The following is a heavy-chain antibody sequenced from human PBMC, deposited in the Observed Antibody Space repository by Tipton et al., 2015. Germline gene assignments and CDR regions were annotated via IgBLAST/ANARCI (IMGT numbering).Heavy chain of an antibody. CDR3: ARGGVCYTALRCFSGMDV. CDR1: GFTFTSYA. V-gene: IGHV3-23*01. J-gene: IGHJ6*02. Sequence: GSLRLSCAASGFTFTSYAMSWVRQAPGKGLEWVSGISGSGGSTYYADSVKGRFTISRDNSKNTLYLQMNSLRAEDTAVYYCARGGVCYTALRCFSGMDVWGQGTTVTVSS. CDR2: ISGSGGST. D-gene: IGHD2-8*02.